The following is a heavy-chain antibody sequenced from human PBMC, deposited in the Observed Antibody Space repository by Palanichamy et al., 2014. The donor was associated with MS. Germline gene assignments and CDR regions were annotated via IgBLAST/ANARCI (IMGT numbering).Heavy chain of an antibody. CDR3: GANDVGRPAVKF. J-gene: IGHJ4*02. CDR2: IDFDDDK. Sequence: QVTLRESGPALVRPTQTLTLTCSFSGFSLTTHGMTVSWIRQPPGKALEWLARIDFDDDKYLSTSLRPRLTISQDTSKNQVVLKMTNVAPVDTATYYCGANDVGRPAVKFWGRGTLVSVSS. V-gene: IGHV2-70*15. D-gene: IGHD1-1*01. CDR1: GFSLTTHGMT.